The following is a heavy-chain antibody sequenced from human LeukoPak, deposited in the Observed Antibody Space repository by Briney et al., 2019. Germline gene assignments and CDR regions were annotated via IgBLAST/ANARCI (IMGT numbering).Heavy chain of an antibody. CDR3: ARDVNGYFDY. V-gene: IGHV3-48*03. CDR2: IGSSGSII. CDR1: GFTFSSYD. J-gene: IGHJ4*02. Sequence: GGSLRLSCAASGFTFSSYDMTWVRQAPGKGLEWVSYIGSSGSIIYYADSVKGRFTISRDNAKNSLYLQMNGLRAEDTAVYYCARDVNGYFDYWGQGTLVTVSS.